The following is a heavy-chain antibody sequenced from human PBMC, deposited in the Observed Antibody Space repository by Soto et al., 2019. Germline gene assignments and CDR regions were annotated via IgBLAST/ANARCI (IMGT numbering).Heavy chain of an antibody. CDR1: GGSISSYY. D-gene: IGHD3-16*02. Sequence: SETLSLTCTVSGGSISSYYWSWIRQPPGKGLEWIGYIYYSGSTNYNPSLKSRVTISVDTSKNQFSLKLSSVTAADTAVYYCARVTDYGYIWGSYRSGWFDPWGQGTLVTVSS. V-gene: IGHV4-59*01. CDR2: IYYSGST. CDR3: ARVTDYGYIWGSYRSGWFDP. J-gene: IGHJ5*02.